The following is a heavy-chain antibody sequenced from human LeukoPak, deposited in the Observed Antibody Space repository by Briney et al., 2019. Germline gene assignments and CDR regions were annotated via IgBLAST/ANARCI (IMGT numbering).Heavy chain of an antibody. J-gene: IGHJ4*02. Sequence: QPGGSLRLSCAASGFTFSSYAMSWVRQAPGKGLEWVSTISGSGGNTYYADSVKGRFTVSRDNSENTLYLQMNSLRAEDTAVYYCARDLDDYDTSGSPQGYWGQGTLVTVSS. CDR3: ARDLDDYDTSGSPQGY. V-gene: IGHV3-23*01. D-gene: IGHD3-22*01. CDR2: ISGSGGNT. CDR1: GFTFSSYA.